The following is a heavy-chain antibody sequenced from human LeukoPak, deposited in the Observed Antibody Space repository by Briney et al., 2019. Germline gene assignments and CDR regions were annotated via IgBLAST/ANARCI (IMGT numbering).Heavy chain of an antibody. J-gene: IGHJ4*02. D-gene: IGHD2-2*02. Sequence: PSQTLSLTCTVSGGSISSGGYYWSWIRQHPGKVLEWIGYIYYSGSTYYNPSLKSRVTISVDTSKNQFSLKLSSVTAADTAVYYCARGDGEPHCSSTSCYSTIFDYWGQGTLVTVSS. V-gene: IGHV4-31*03. CDR2: IYYSGST. CDR3: ARGDGEPHCSSTSCYSTIFDY. CDR1: GGSISSGGYY.